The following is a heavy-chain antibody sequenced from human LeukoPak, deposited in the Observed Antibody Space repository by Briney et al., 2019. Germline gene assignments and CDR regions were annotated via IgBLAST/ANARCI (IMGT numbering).Heavy chain of an antibody. D-gene: IGHD3-3*02. CDR3: ARDDGSGYTKGYEHYYYYLDV. CDR2: IHSGGTT. V-gene: IGHV4-4*07. CDR1: GDSISDDY. Sequence: SETLSLTCTVSGDSISDDYYTWMRQPAGKGLEWIGRIHSGGTTNYNPSLMSRVTLSIDKSKKHISLRLTSVTSADTALYYCARDDGSGYTKGYEHYYYYLDVWGKGTTVTVSS. J-gene: IGHJ6*03.